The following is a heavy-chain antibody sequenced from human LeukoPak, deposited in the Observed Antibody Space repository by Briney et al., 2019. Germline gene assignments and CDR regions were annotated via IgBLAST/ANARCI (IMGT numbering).Heavy chain of an antibody. CDR2: TKQDEGEK. CDR1: GFTLGTFW. CDR3: ARPRWLQFGPHDS. J-gene: IGHJ4*02. V-gene: IGHV3-7*01. Sequence: GGSLRLSCVASGFTLGTFWMTWVRQAPGKGLEWVANTKQDEGEKYYVDSVKGRFTISRDNAKNTLYLQMNNLRGEDTAVYYCARPRWLQFGPHDSWGQGTLVTVSS. D-gene: IGHD6-19*01.